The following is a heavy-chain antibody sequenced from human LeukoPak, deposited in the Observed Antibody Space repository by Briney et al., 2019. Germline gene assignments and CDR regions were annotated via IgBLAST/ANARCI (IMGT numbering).Heavy chain of an antibody. CDR1: GYTFNNYG. Sequence: PGGSLRLSCAASGYTFNNYGIHWVRQAPGKGLEWVAFIRRDGNNENYADSVKGRFTISRDNSKNTVYLQLSSLRAEDTAVFYCARDCTLHSNYGCFDYWGQGILVTVSS. CDR2: IRRDGNNE. J-gene: IGHJ4*02. V-gene: IGHV3-30*02. D-gene: IGHD4-11*01. CDR3: ARDCTLHSNYGCFDY.